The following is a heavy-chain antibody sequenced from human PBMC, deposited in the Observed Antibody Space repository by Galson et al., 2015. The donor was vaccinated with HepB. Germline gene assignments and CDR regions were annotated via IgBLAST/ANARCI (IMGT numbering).Heavy chain of an antibody. Sequence: ETLSLTCAVSGGSIRSSNWWSWVRQPPGKGLEWIGEIYHSGSTNYNPSLKSRVTISVDKSKNQFSLKLSSVTAADTAVYYCASHRGISSGSADLDYWGQGTLVTVSS. CDR3: ASHRGISSGSADLDY. CDR1: GGSIRSSNW. J-gene: IGHJ4*02. V-gene: IGHV4-4*02. D-gene: IGHD1-26*01. CDR2: IYHSGST.